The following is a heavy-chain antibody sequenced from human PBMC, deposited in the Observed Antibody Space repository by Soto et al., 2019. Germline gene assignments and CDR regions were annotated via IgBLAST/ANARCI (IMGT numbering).Heavy chain of an antibody. CDR1: GFTFSNYW. J-gene: IGHJ6*03. CDR3: ARGDCVVVICYSLAGSCYYYMGV. V-gene: IGHV3-74*01. CDR2: IHSDGSVS. D-gene: IGHD2-15*01. Sequence: EVQLVESGGGLVQPGGSLRLSCAASGFTFSNYWMYWVRQAPGKGLVRVSRIHSDGSVSSYADSVKGGLTLSRDNVKNSLLPQRLSQRTEDTSVYYCARGDCVVVICYSLAGSCYYYMGVWGKGTTVTVFS.